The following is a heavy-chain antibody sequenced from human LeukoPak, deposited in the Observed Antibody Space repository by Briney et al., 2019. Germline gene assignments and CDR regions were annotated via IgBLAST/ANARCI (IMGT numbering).Heavy chain of an antibody. CDR3: ARRDPTTVTAFDY. J-gene: IGHJ4*02. V-gene: IGHV5-51*01. CDR1: GFDFTRDW. CDR2: IFPDDSDT. Sequence: GESLKISCRFSGFDFTRDWIGWVRLMPGKGLEWMRIIFPDDSDTRYSPSFQGQVTLSADKSISTAYLQWSSLKASDTAIYYCARRDPTTVTAFDYWGQGTLVTVSS. D-gene: IGHD4-17*01.